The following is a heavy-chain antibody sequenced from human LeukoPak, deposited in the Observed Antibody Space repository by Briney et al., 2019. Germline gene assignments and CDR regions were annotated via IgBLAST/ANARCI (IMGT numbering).Heavy chain of an antibody. CDR2: INPNSGGT. D-gene: IGHD5-18*01. CDR3: ARESYGLSLNY. Sequence: GASVKVSCKASGYIFSDYYMHWVRQAPGQGLEWMGRINPNSGGTNYAQKFQGGVTMTRDTSISTAYMELSRLRSDDTAVYYCARESYGLSLNYWGQGTLVTVSS. V-gene: IGHV1-2*06. J-gene: IGHJ4*02. CDR1: GYIFSDYY.